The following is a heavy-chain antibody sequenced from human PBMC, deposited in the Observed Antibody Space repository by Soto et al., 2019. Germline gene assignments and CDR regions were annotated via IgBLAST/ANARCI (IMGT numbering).Heavy chain of an antibody. CDR1: GFTFSSSG. CDR3: AKSWNKVITQSSSIDY. V-gene: IGHV3-30*18. J-gene: IGHJ4*02. D-gene: IGHD1-20*01. Sequence: QVQLVESGGGVVQPERSLRLSCAASGFTFSSSGMHWVRQAPGKGLEWVAVISYDGSNKNYADSVKGRFTISRDNSKNTLYLQLNSLRAEDTAVYYCAKSWNKVITQSSSIDYWGQGILVTVSS. CDR2: ISYDGSNK.